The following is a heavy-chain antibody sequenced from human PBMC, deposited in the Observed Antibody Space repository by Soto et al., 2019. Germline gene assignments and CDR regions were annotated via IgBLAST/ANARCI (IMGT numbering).Heavy chain of an antibody. J-gene: IGHJ6*02. D-gene: IGHD5-12*01. CDR1: GFTFSSYS. CDR2: TSRSGSFI. CDR3: VTAVRGYNANGDL. Sequence: KPGGSLRLSCAASGFTFSSYSMNWVRQAPGKGLEWVSSTSRSGSFIYYYADSVKGRFTISRDNAKNSLYLQMNSLRAEDTAVYYCVTAVRGYNANGDLWGQGTTVTVSS. V-gene: IGHV3-21*04.